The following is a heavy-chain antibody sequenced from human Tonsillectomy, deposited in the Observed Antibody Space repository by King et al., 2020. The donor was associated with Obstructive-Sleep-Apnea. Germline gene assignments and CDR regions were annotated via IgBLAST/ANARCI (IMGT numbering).Heavy chain of an antibody. J-gene: IGHJ4*02. V-gene: IGHV3-23*04. CDR3: AKAPTVVSAFDY. D-gene: IGHD5/OR15-5a*01. CDR1: GFTFRSYA. Sequence: EVQLVESGGGLVQPGGSLRLSCAASGFTFRSYAMSWVRQAPGKGLEWVSLISGSGDSTYYADSVKGRFTISRDNSKNTLYLQMNSLRAEDTAVYYCAKAPTVVSAFDYWGQGTLVTVSS. CDR2: ISGSGDST.